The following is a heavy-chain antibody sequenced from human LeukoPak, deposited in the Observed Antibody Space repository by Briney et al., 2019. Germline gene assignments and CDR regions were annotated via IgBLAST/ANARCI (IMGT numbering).Heavy chain of an antibody. J-gene: IGHJ4*02. D-gene: IGHD3-22*01. CDR1: GFTFSSYG. CDR2: ISYDGSNK. CDR3: AIFSSYYYDNFDY. V-gene: IGHV3-30*03. Sequence: GGSLRLSCAASGFTFSSYGMHWVRQAPGKGLEWVAVISYDGSNKYYADSVKGRFTISRDNSKNTLYLQMNSLRAEDTAVYYCAIFSSYYYDNFDYWGQGTLVTVSS.